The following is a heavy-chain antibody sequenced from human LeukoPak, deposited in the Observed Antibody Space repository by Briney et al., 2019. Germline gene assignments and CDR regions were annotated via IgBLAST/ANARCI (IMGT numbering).Heavy chain of an antibody. D-gene: IGHD3-10*01. J-gene: IGHJ5*02. CDR3: AKDNYYGSGSYYWFDP. CDR2: ISWDGGST. V-gene: IGHV3-43D*03. Sequence: SGGSLRLSCAASGFTFDDYAMHWVRQAPGKGLEWVSLISWDGGSTYYADSVKGRFTISRDNSKNSLYLQMNSLRAEDTALYYCAKDNYYGSGSYYWFDPWGQGTLVTVSS. CDR1: GFTFDDYA.